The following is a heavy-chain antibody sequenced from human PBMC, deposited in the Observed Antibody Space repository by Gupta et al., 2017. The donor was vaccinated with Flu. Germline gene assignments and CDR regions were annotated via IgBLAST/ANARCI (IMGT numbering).Heavy chain of an antibody. J-gene: IGHJ4*02. D-gene: IGHD4-17*01. CDR2: INPNSGGT. CDR1: GYTFTGYY. Sequence: KIYGKASGYTFTGYYMHWVRQAPGQGLEWMGWINPNSGGTNYAQKFQGRVTMTRDTSISTAYMELSRRRAYDTAGYYCARDSGDDKLKFDYWGPG. CDR3: ARDSGDDKLKFDY. V-gene: IGHV1-2*02.